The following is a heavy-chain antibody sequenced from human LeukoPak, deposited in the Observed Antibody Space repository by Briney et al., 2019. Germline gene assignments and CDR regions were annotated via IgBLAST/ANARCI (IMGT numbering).Heavy chain of an antibody. Sequence: PGGSLRLSCVASGFTFSNAWMSWVRQAPGRGLEWVGRVKSITDGGTTDYAAPVKGRFTISRDDSKNTLYLQMNSLKTGDTAVYYCTTEWTAMAPNYWGQGTLVTVSA. CDR2: VKSITDGGTT. D-gene: IGHD5-18*01. J-gene: IGHJ4*02. V-gene: IGHV3-15*01. CDR1: GFTFSNAW. CDR3: TTEWTAMAPNY.